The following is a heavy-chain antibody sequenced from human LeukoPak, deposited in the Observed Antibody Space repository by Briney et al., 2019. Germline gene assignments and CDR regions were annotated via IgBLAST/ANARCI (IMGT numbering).Heavy chain of an antibody. D-gene: IGHD2-2*01. Sequence: ASVKVSCKASGYTFTGNYMHWVRQAPGQGLEWMGWINPNSGGTNYAQKFQGRVTMTRDTSISIAYMELSRLRADDTAVYYCARPYCSSTSCYENWFDPWGQGTLVTVSS. J-gene: IGHJ5*02. CDR1: GYTFTGNY. CDR3: ARPYCSSTSCYENWFDP. V-gene: IGHV1-2*02. CDR2: INPNSGGT.